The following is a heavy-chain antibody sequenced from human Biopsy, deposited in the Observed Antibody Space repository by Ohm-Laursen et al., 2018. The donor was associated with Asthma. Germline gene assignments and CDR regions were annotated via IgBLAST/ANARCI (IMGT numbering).Heavy chain of an antibody. CDR1: GVTFRAYA. V-gene: IGHV1-69*13. CDR2: IIPMYGVP. D-gene: IGHD3-16*01. Sequence: SVTVSCKASGVTFRAYAFNWVRQAPGPGLEWMCGIIPMYGVPKVAQKFQGRVTITADESTSTAYMEMSSLRSEDTAVYYCARVDAIMISGDFYFYSGFDLWGQGTTARVSS. J-gene: IGHJ6*02. CDR3: ARVDAIMISGDFYFYSGFDL.